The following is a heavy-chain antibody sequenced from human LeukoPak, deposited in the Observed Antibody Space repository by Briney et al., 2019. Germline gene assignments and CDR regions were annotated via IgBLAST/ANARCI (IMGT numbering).Heavy chain of an antibody. CDR1: GFTFSSYW. J-gene: IGHJ1*01. V-gene: IGHV3-7*01. CDR3: ARLPDDYGDYKYFQH. CDR2: IKQDGSEK. Sequence: GGSLRLSCAASGFTFSSYWMSWVRQAPGKGLEWVANIKQDGSEKYYVDSVKGRFTISRDNVKNSLYLQMNSLRAEDTAVYYCARLPDDYGDYKYFQHWGQGTLVTVSS. D-gene: IGHD4-17*01.